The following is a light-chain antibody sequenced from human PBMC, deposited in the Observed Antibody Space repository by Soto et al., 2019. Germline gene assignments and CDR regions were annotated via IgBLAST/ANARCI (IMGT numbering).Light chain of an antibody. V-gene: IGKV3-20*01. CDR3: QQYGGSPRVT. CDR2: GAS. CDR1: QSVSSNY. J-gene: IGKJ4*01. Sequence: EIVLTQSPGTLSLSPGERATLSCRASQSVSSNYLAWYQQKPGQAPRLLIYGASSRATGIPDRFSGSGSGTDSTLTISRLAPEDFAVYYCQQYGGSPRVTFGGGTKVEIK.